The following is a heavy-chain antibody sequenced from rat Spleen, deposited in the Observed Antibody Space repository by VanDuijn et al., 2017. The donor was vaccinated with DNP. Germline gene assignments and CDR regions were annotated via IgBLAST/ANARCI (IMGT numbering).Heavy chain of an antibody. CDR3: TTSVPTF. J-gene: IGHJ2*01. V-gene: IGHV5-20*01. D-gene: IGHD3-3*01. CDR1: GFSFRDYD. Sequence: EVQLVESGGGLVQPGRSLKLSCVASGFSFRDYDMAWVRQAPSKGLEWVASISYDGVHAYYRGSVKGRFTVSRDNAKNSQYLQMASLRSEDTATYYCTTSVPTFWGQGVMVTVSS. CDR2: ISYDGVHA.